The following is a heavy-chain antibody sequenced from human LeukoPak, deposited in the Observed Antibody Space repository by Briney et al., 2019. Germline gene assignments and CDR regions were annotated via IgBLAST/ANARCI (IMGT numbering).Heavy chain of an antibody. CDR2: INSDGSST. CDR3: ARVGWGTYSSSWYY. J-gene: IGHJ4*02. D-gene: IGHD6-13*01. V-gene: IGHV3-74*01. Sequence: GGSLRLSCAASGLTFTTYYYWMHWVRQAPGKGLVWVSRINSDGSSTSYADSVKGRFTISRDNAKNTLYLQMNSLRAEDTAVYYCARVGWGTYSSSWYYWGQGTLVTVSS. CDR1: GLTFTTYYYW.